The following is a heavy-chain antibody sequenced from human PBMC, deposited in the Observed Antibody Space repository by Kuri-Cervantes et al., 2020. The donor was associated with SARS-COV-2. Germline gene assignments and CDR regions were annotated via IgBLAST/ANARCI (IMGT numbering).Heavy chain of an antibody. CDR3: AREGEEYLDL. CDR1: GFTFSSYS. Sequence: GESLKISCAASGFTFSSYSMNWVRQAPGKGLEWVSYISSSSSTIYYADSVKGRFTISRDNAKNSLYLQMNSLRAEDTAVYYCAREGEEYLDLWGRGTLVTVSS. CDR2: ISSSSSTI. V-gene: IGHV3-48*01. D-gene: IGHD3-10*01. J-gene: IGHJ2*01.